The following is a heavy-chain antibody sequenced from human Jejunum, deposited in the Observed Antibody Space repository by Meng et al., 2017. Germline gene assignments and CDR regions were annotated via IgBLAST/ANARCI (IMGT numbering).Heavy chain of an antibody. CDR3: ARDWGDVRGGFDF. CDR1: VGSFSDYY. J-gene: IGHJ4*02. D-gene: IGHD3-10*02. V-gene: IGHV4-34*01. Sequence: QVDLKRWGAGLWRPSVPLSLPCAVYVGSFSDYYWSWNRQSPRKGLEWIGEINHGGSTNYHPSLKSRVTISVDTSKNQFSLQLNSVTPEDTAIYYCARDWGDVRGGFDFWGQGTLVTVSS. CDR2: INHGGST.